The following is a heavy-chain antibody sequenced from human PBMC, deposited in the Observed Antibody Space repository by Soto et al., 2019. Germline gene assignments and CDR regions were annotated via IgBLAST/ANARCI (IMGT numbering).Heavy chain of an antibody. J-gene: IGHJ4*02. CDR1: GFTCSSYA. V-gene: IGHV3-23*01. D-gene: IGHD5-12*01. CDR3: AKDFEVGYDFSA. Sequence: GGSLRLSCAASGFTCSSYAMSWVRQAPGKGLEWVPAISGSGGSTYYADSVKGRFTISRDNSKNTLYLQMNSLRAEDTAVYYCAKDFEVGYDFSAWGQGTLVTV. CDR2: ISGSGGST.